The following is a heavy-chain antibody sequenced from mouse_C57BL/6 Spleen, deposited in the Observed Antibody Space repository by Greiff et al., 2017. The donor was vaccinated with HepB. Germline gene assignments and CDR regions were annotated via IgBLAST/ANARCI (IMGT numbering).Heavy chain of an antibody. V-gene: IGHV5-9-1*02. Sequence: EVKLMESGEGLVKPGGSLKLSCAASGFTFSSYAMSWVRQTPEKRLEWVAYISSGGDYIYYADTVKGRFTISRDNARNTLYLQMSSLKSEDTAMYYCTRVAHYYGSSHWYFDVWGTGTTVTVSS. D-gene: IGHD1-1*01. CDR3: TRVAHYYGSSHWYFDV. J-gene: IGHJ1*03. CDR1: GFTFSSYA. CDR2: ISSGGDYI.